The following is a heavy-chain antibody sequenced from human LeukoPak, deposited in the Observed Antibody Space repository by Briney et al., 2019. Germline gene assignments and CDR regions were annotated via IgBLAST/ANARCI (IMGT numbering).Heavy chain of an antibody. CDR1: GVTVSNNF. Sequence: GGSLRLSCAASGVTVSNNFMLWVRQAPGKGLEWVSLIYSGGDTHYADSVKGRFTISRDNSKNTLYIQMNNLRAEDTAVYYCARDPPAVTINTYGWGQGTLVTVSS. CDR2: IYSGGDT. D-gene: IGHD4-11*01. J-gene: IGHJ4*02. V-gene: IGHV3-66*01. CDR3: ARDPPAVTINTYG.